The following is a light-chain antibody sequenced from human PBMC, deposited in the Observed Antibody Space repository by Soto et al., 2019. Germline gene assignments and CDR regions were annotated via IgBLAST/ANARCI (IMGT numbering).Light chain of an antibody. Sequence: EIVLTQSPGTLSLSPGERATLSCRASQSVSSTSLAWYQQTPGQAPRLLIYGASGSATGIPDRFSGSGSGTDFTLTISRLEPEDFALYYCQHYRTFGQGTNVEIK. CDR1: QSVSSTS. CDR2: GAS. J-gene: IGKJ1*01. V-gene: IGKV3-20*01. CDR3: QHYRT.